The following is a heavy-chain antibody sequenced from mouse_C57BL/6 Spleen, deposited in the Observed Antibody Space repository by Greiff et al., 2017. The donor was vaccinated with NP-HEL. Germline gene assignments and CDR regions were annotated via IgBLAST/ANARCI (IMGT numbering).Heavy chain of an antibody. D-gene: IGHD2-4*01. J-gene: IGHJ3*01. V-gene: IGHV3-6*01. CDR1: GYSITSGYY. CDR2: ISYDGSN. Sequence: EVQLQQSGPGLVKPSQSLSLTCSVTGYSITSGYYWNWIRQFPGNKLEWMGYISYDGSNNYNPSLKNRISITRDTSKNQFFLKLNSVTTEDTATYYCAREGGYYDYDEFAYWGQGTLVTVSA. CDR3: AREGGYYDYDEFAY.